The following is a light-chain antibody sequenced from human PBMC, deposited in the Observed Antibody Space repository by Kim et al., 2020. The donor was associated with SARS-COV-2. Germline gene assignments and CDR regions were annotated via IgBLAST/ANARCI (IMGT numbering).Light chain of an antibody. CDR1: ESVGTY. CDR3: QQTYSSLTVT. V-gene: IGKV1-39*01. Sequence: SVGDRVTNTCRASESVGTYLNWYQQKPGKAPNLLIYSASYLQSGVPSRFSGGGSGTEFTLTISSLQPEDYATYFCQQTYSSLTVTFGQGTRLEIK. J-gene: IGKJ5*01. CDR2: SAS.